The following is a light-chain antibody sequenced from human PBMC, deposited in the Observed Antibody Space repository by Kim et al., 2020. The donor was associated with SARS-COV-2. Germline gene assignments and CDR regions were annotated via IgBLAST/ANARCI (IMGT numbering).Light chain of an antibody. Sequence: GQRVTISCSGSSSNFGSPSANWYQQPPGMAPKLLIYDNNQRPSGVPDRFSGSKSGTSASLAISGLQSEDEADYYCAAWDDSLNGVIFGGGTQLTVL. CDR1: SSNFGSPS. J-gene: IGLJ2*01. V-gene: IGLV1-44*01. CDR2: DNN. CDR3: AAWDDSLNGVI.